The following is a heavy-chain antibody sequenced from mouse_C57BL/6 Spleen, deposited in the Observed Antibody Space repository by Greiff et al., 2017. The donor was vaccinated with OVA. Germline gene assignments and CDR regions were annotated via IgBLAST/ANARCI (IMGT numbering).Heavy chain of an antibody. V-gene: IGHV5-12*01. J-gene: IGHJ2*01. Sequence: DVQLVESGGGLVQPGGSLKLSCAASGFTFSDYYMYWVRQTPEKRLEWVAYISNGGGSTYYPDTVKGRFTISRDNAKNTLYLQMSRLKSEDTAMYYCARRAAQAYFDYWGQGTTLTVSS. CDR3: ARRAAQAYFDY. D-gene: IGHD3-2*02. CDR1: GFTFSDYY. CDR2: ISNGGGST.